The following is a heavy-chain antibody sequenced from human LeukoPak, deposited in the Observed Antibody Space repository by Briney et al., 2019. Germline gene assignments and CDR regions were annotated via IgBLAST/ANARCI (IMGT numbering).Heavy chain of an antibody. CDR1: GYTFTSYD. Sequence: ASVKVSCKASGYTFTSYDINWVRQATGQGLEWMGWMNPNSGNTGYAQKFQGRVTMTRNTSISTAYMELSSLRSEDTAVYYCARMACCSGSTFSGYYPGGGDYWGQGTLVTVSS. V-gene: IGHV1-8*01. D-gene: IGHD3-22*01. CDR3: ARMACCSGSTFSGYYPGGGDY. J-gene: IGHJ4*02. CDR2: MNPNSGNT.